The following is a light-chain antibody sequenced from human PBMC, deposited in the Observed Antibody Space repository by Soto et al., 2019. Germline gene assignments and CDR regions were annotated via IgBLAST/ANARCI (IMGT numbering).Light chain of an antibody. CDR2: EVN. CDR3: NSYTSSSTWV. Sequence: QSALTQPASVSGSPGQSITISCTGTSSDVGGYNYVSWYQHHPGKAPKLMIYEVNHRPSGVSNRFSDSKSGDTASLTISGLQAEDEADYYCNSYTSSSTWVFGGGTKLTVL. CDR1: SSDVGGYNY. J-gene: IGLJ3*02. V-gene: IGLV2-14*01.